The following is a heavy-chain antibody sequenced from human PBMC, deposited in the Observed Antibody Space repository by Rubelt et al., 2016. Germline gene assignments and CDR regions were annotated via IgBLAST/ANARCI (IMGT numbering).Heavy chain of an antibody. Sequence: EVQLLESGGGLVQPGGSPRLSCAASGFTFSSYSMNWVRQAPGKGLEWVSSISSSSSYIYYADSVKGRFTISRDNAKNSLYLQMNSLRAEDTAVYYCARGMRDRAGIDGIWGQGTLVTVSS. CDR3: ARGMRDRAGIDGI. D-gene: IGHD5-24*01. CDR1: GFTFSSYS. CDR2: ISSSSSYI. V-gene: IGHV3-21*01. J-gene: IGHJ4*02.